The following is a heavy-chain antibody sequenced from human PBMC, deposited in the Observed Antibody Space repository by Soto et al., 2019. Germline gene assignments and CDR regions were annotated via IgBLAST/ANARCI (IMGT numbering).Heavy chain of an antibody. D-gene: IGHD2-15*01. CDR2: ISYDGSNK. CDR1: EFTFSSFS. J-gene: IGHJ5*02. CDR3: ARDVYCSGGSCSSSSFVP. Sequence: VQLVDSGGGLVQPGGSLRLSCAASEFTFSSFSMHWVRQAPGKGLEWVAVISYDGSNKYYADSVQGRFTISRDNSKNTLLLQMNSLRVADTAVYYCARDVYCSGGSCSSSSFVPWGQGMLVTVSS. V-gene: IGHV3-30-3*01.